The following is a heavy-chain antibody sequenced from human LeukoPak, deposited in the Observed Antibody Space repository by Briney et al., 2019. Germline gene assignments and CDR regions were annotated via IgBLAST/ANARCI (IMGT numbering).Heavy chain of an antibody. CDR2: ISAYNGNT. V-gene: IGHV1-18*01. CDR3: ARVRNSGFRYVDS. J-gene: IGHJ4*02. D-gene: IGHD5-12*01. Sequence: ASVKVSCKASGYTFTNYAISWVRQAPGQGLEWVGWISAYNGNTNCAQKLQGRVTMTTDTSTSTAYMDLRSLRSDDTAVYYCARVRNSGFRYVDSWGQGTLVTVSS. CDR1: GYTFTNYA.